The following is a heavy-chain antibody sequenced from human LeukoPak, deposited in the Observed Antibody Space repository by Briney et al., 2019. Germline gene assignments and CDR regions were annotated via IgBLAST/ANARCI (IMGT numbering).Heavy chain of an antibody. Sequence: GGSLRLSCSASGFTYTDYSMSWVRQGPGKGLEWGSGLGRTGEYKYYADSVKGRFTISRDNSKDMVFLQMNTLRPDDTAVYYCATTKQARRYIDYWGQGTLVTVSS. CDR3: ATTKQARRYIDY. J-gene: IGHJ4*02. CDR1: GFTYTDYS. D-gene: IGHD1-1*01. CDR2: LGRTGEYK. V-gene: IGHV3-23*01.